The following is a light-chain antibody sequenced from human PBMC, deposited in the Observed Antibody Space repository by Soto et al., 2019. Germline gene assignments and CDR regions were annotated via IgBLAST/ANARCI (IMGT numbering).Light chain of an antibody. J-gene: IGLJ1*01. V-gene: IGLV1-51*01. CDR2: DDN. CDR1: SSNIGGNS. Sequence: QSVLTQPPSVSAAPGQKVTISCSGSSSNIGGNSVSWYQQLPGTAPKLLIYDDNKRPSGIPDRFSGSNSGTSATLGITGFQTGDEADYYCGSWDSSLSAYVFGTGTKVT. CDR3: GSWDSSLSAYV.